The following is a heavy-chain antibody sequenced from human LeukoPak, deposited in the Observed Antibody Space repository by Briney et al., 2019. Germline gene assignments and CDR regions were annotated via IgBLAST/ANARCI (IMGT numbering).Heavy chain of an antibody. D-gene: IGHD6-19*01. CDR3: AKSGGYSSGWYDYYYYGMDV. CDR2: ISYDGSNK. Sequence: PGGSLRLSCAASGFTFSSYAMHWVRQAPGKGLEWVAVISYDGSNKYYADSVKGRFTISRDNSKNTLYLQMNSLRAEDTAVYYCAKSGGYSSGWYDYYYYGMDVWGQGTTVTVSS. V-gene: IGHV3-30-3*01. J-gene: IGHJ6*02. CDR1: GFTFSSYA.